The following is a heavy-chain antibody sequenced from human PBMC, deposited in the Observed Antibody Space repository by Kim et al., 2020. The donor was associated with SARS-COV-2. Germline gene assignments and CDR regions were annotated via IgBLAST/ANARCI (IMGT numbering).Heavy chain of an antibody. CDR3: ARRDAFGWFDS. CDR2: IYWNGGST. Sequence: GGSQRLSCAAAGFTFDDYGMSWVRQAPGKGLEWVSDIYWNGGSTGYADSVKGRFTISRDNVKNSLYLQMNSLRVEDTALYHCARRDAFGWFDSWGQGTLVTVSS. CDR1: GFTFDDYG. D-gene: IGHD3-10*01. J-gene: IGHJ5*02. V-gene: IGHV3-20*01.